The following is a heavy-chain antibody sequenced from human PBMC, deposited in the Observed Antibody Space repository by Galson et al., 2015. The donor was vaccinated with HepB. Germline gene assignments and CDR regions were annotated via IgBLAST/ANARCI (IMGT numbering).Heavy chain of an antibody. Sequence: SVKVSCKASGYTFNIYYLHWVRQAPGQGLEWMGIINPSGGGTSYAQKFQGRVTMTTDTSTSTVYMELSSLGSEDTAVYYCARAEGTSRSSWYVWYFDLWGRGTLVTVSS. J-gene: IGHJ2*01. CDR3: ARAEGTSRSSWYVWYFDL. V-gene: IGHV1-46*02. CDR2: INPSGGGT. CDR1: GYTFNIYY. D-gene: IGHD6-13*01.